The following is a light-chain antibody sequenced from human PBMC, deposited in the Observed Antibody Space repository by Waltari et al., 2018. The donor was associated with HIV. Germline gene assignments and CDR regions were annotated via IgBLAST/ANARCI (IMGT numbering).Light chain of an antibody. J-gene: IGLJ2*01. CDR3: GTWDDSLNGWEV. CDR1: SSNIGNDA. V-gene: IGLV1-44*01. Sequence: QSVLTQPPSASGTPGQTVTISCSGSSSNIGNDAVNWYQQLPGTAPKLLIYSNKQRPSGVPDRFSGSKSGTSASLAISGLQSEDQAEYYCGTWDDSLNGWEVFGGGTKLTVL. CDR2: SNK.